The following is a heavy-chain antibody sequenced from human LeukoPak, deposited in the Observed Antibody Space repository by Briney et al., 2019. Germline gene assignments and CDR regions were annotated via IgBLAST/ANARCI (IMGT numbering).Heavy chain of an antibody. D-gene: IGHD1-26*01. CDR3: AKDGWSGSYHPYYDY. CDR1: GFTFSSYA. J-gene: IGHJ4*02. Sequence: GRSLRLSCAASGFTFSSYAMHWVRHAPGEGLEWVAVISYDGSNKFYADSVEGRFTISRGNSKNTLYLQMNSLRAEDTAVYYCAKDGWSGSYHPYYDYWGQGTLVTVSS. CDR2: ISYDGSNK. V-gene: IGHV3-30*18.